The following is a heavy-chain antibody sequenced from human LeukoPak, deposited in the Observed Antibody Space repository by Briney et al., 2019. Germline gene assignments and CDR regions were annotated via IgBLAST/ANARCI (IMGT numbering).Heavy chain of an antibody. D-gene: IGHD3-10*01. CDR1: GGSISPLY. V-gene: IGHV4-59*11. CDR2: IYYIGST. CDR3: ARGGVAAKYYFDS. J-gene: IGHJ4*02. Sequence: PSETLSLTCTVSGGSISPLYWGWLRQAPGKGLEFIGYIYYIGSTNFNPSLKSRVTLSVDTSNSQISLKLTSVSAADTAVYYCARGGVAAKYYFDSWGQGTLVTVSS.